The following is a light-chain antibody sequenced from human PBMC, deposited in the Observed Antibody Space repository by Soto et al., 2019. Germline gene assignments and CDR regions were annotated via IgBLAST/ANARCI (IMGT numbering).Light chain of an antibody. CDR3: QQYTDSPLT. Sequence: EIVLTQSPGTLSLSPGERATLSCGASQSISSSYLAWYQKKPGQAPRLLIYGPANRATGIPDRFSASGSGTDFTLTISGLEPKDSAVYYCQQYTDSPLTIGGGTKVEIK. CDR2: GPA. V-gene: IGKV3-20*01. CDR1: QSISSSY. J-gene: IGKJ4*01.